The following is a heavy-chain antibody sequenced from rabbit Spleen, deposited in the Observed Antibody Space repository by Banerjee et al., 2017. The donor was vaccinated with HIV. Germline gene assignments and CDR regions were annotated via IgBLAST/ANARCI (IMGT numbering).Heavy chain of an antibody. CDR2: IGTGGNGDT. Sequence: QSLEESGGDLVKPGASLTLTCTASGFSLSNYAMSWVRQAPGKGLEYIGTIGTGGNGDTYYATWAKGRFTISKTSSTTVTLQMTSLTAADTATYFCARYDIGSGAWDLWGQGTLVTVS. CDR1: GFSLSNYA. V-gene: IGHV1S40*01. D-gene: IGHD1-1*01. J-gene: IGHJ4*01. CDR3: ARYDIGSGAWDL.